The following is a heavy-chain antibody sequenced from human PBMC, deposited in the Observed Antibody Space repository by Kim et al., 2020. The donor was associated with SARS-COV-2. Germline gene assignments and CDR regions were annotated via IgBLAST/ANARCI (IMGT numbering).Heavy chain of an antibody. CDR2: MTSDGRGI. D-gene: IGHD2-2*01. Sequence: LSLTCAASGFTFSHYGMHWLRQAPGKGLEWVAAMTSDGRGIYYADSVRGRFTISRDNSKNSLYLQMNGLRGEDTAEYYCARDDCTSPTCYVYWGQGTLVTVSS. CDR1: GFTFSHYG. CDR3: ARDDCTSPTCYVY. V-gene: IGHV3-30*03. J-gene: IGHJ4*02.